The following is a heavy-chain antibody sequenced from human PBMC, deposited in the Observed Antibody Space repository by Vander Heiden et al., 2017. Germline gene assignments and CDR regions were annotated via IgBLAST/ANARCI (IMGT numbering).Heavy chain of an antibody. D-gene: IGHD1-20*01. J-gene: IGHJ3*02. CDR2: ISSSSTSI. V-gene: IGHV3-48*02. CDR3: ARDIHFGNNFDI. Sequence: EVQPVESGVGLVQPGGSLRLPCAASGFPFSSYSMNWVRQAPGKGLEWISYISSSSTSIYYADSVRGRFTISRDNAKNSLYLQMNSLRDEDTAVYYCARDIHFGNNFDIWGQGTMVTVSS. CDR1: GFPFSSYS.